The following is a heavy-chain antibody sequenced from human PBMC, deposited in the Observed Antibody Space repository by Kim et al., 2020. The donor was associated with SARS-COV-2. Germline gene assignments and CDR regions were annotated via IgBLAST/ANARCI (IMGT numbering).Heavy chain of an antibody. CDR3: AREGHSGYDEGLFY. V-gene: IGHV4-59*13. J-gene: IGHJ4*02. CDR2: IYYSGST. CDR1: GGSISSYY. D-gene: IGHD5-12*01. Sequence: SETLSLTCTVSGGSISSYYWSWIRQPPGKGLEWIGYIYYSGSTNYNPSLKSRVTISVDTSKNQFSLKLSSVTAADTAVYYCAREGHSGYDEGLFYWGQGTLVTVSS.